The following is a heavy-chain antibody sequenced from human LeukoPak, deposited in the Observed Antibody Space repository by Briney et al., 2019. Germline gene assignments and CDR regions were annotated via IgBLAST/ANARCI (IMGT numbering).Heavy chain of an antibody. J-gene: IGHJ4*02. CDR3: ARSNRYFDWLPHCSGSYYRPPGFDY. Sequence: ASVKLSCKASGGTFTSYAISWVRQGPGPGLEWMGGIIPIFGTANKAQKIQGRVTITADESTSTANMELSSPRSEDTAVYYCARSNRYFDWLPHCSGSYYRPPGFDYWGQGTLVTVSS. D-gene: IGHD3-9*01. V-gene: IGHV1-69*13. CDR2: IIPIFGTA. CDR1: GGTFTSYA.